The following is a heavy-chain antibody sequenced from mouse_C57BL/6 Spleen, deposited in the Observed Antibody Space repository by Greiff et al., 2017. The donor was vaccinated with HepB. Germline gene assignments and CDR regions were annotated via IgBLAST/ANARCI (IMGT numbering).Heavy chain of an antibody. D-gene: IGHD2-2*01. J-gene: IGHJ1*03. CDR2: IHPNSGST. V-gene: IGHV1-64*01. CDR3: ARHGYYWYFDV. CDR1: GYTFTSYW. Sequence: QVQLKQPGAELVKPGASVKLSCKASGYTFTSYWMHWVKQRPGQGLEWIGMIHPNSGSTNYNEKFKSKATLTVDKSSSTAYMQLSSLTSEDSAVYYCARHGYYWYFDVWGTGTTVTVSS.